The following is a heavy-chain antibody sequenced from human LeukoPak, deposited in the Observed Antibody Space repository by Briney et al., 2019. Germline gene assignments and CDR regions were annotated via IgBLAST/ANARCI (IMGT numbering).Heavy chain of an antibody. CDR3: AKSVRFGELPPFDY. Sequence: GGSLRLSCAASGFTFSSYAMSWVRQAPGKGLEWVSAIRGSGGSTYYADSVKGRFTISRDNSKNTLYLQMNSLRAEDTAVYYCAKSVRFGELPPFDYWGQGTLVTVSS. J-gene: IGHJ4*02. CDR1: GFTFSSYA. V-gene: IGHV3-23*01. CDR2: IRGSGGST. D-gene: IGHD3-10*01.